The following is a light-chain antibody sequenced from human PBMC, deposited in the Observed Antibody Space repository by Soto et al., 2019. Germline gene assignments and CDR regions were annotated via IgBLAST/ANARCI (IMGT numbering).Light chain of an antibody. Sequence: SVLTEPASLSGSPGRSITISCTGTISDVGGYNYGSWYQQHPGKAPKLMIYEVSNRPSGVSNRFSGSKSGNTASLTISGLQAEDEADYYCSSYTSSSTTCVYGTGTKVTVL. CDR3: SSYTSSSTTCV. CDR2: EVS. V-gene: IGLV2-14*01. CDR1: ISDVGGYNY. J-gene: IGLJ1*01.